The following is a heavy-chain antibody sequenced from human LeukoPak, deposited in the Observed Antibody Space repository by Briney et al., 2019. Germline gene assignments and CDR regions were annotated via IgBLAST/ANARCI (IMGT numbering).Heavy chain of an antibody. CDR3: ARGPYYYDSSGYYIPYYGMDV. CDR2: IYHSGST. D-gene: IGHD3-22*01. Sequence: SETLSHTCAVSGGSISSSNWWSWVRQPPGKGLEWIGEIYHSGSTNYNPSLKSRVTISVDKSKNQFSLKLSSVTAADTAVYYCARGPYYYDSSGYYIPYYGMDVWGQGTTVTVSS. CDR1: GGSISSSNW. J-gene: IGHJ6*02. V-gene: IGHV4-4*02.